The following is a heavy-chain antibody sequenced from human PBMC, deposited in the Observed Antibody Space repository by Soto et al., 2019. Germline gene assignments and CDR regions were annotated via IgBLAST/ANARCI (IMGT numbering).Heavy chain of an antibody. D-gene: IGHD3-3*01. J-gene: IGHJ4*02. CDR2: IYYSGST. Sequence: QVQLQESGPGLVKPSETLSLTCTVSGGSVSSGSYYWSWIRQPPGKGLEWIGYIYYSGSTNYNPCLESRVTISVDTSKNQFSLKLSSVTAADTAVYYCARGNYDFWSGYYTHFEYWGQGNLVTVS. CDR3: ARGNYDFWSGYYTHFEY. CDR1: GGSVSSGSYY. V-gene: IGHV4-61*01.